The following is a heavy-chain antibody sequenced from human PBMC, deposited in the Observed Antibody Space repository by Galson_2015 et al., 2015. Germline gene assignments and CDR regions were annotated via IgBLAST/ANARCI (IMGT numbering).Heavy chain of an antibody. D-gene: IGHD1-1*01. J-gene: IGHJ4*02. Sequence: SLRLSCAASGFSFSTHWMTWVRQAPGKGLEWVANINRDGSERYYVDSVKGRFTISRDNAKNSLYLQMNSLRAEDTAVYYCATEIYWTSHFWGQGTLVTVSS. CDR2: INRDGSER. CDR3: ATEIYWTSHF. CDR1: GFSFSTHW. V-gene: IGHV3-7*03.